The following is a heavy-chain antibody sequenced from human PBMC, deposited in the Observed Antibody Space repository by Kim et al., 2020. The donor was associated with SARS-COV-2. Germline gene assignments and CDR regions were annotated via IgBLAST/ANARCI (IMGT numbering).Heavy chain of an antibody. V-gene: IGHV1-69*13. Sequence: SVKVSCKASGGTFSSYAISWVRQAPGQGLEWMGGIIPIFGTANYAQKFQGRVTITADESTSTAYMELSSLRSEDTAVYYCASVYGYSSSWYNWFDPWGQGTLVTVSS. CDR2: IIPIFGTA. CDR3: ASVYGYSSSWYNWFDP. D-gene: IGHD6-13*01. J-gene: IGHJ5*02. CDR1: GGTFSSYA.